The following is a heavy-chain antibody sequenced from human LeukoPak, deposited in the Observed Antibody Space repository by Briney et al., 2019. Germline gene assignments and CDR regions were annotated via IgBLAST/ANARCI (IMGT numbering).Heavy chain of an antibody. CDR2: ISYDGSNK. Sequence: GRSLRLSCAASGFTFSSYAMHWVRQAPGKGLEWVAVISYDGSNKYYADSVKGRFTISRDNSKNTLYLQMNSLRAEDTAVYYCARETIVGATGGYYFDYWGQGTLVTVSS. CDR1: GFTFSSYA. CDR3: ARETIVGATGGYYFDY. V-gene: IGHV3-30-3*01. D-gene: IGHD1-26*01. J-gene: IGHJ4*02.